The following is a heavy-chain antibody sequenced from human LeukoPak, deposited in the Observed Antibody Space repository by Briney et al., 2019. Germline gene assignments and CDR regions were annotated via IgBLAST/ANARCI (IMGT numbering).Heavy chain of an antibody. V-gene: IGHV3-30-3*01. D-gene: IGHD3-16*02. J-gene: IGHJ3*02. CDR1: GFTFSSYA. CDR3: AKDRLRLGELSLPDAFDI. Sequence: GGSLRLSCAASGFTFSSYAMHWVRQAPGKGLEWVAVISYDGSNKYYADSVKGRFTISRDNSKNTLYLQMNSLRAEDTAVYYCAKDRLRLGELSLPDAFDIWGQGTMVTVSS. CDR2: ISYDGSNK.